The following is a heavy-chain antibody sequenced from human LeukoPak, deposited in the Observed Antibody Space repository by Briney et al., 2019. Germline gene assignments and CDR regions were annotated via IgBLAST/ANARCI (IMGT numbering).Heavy chain of an antibody. CDR2: INPNSGGT. J-gene: IGHJ4*02. CDR1: GYTFTGYY. CDR3: ARDLPDMVRGVSDY. V-gene: IGHV1-2*02. Sequence: VASVKVSCKASGYTFTGYYMHWVRQAPGQGLEWMGWINPNSGGTNYAQKFQGRVTMTRDTSISTAYMELSRLRSDDTAVYYCARDLPDMVRGVSDYWGQGTLVTVSS. D-gene: IGHD3-10*01.